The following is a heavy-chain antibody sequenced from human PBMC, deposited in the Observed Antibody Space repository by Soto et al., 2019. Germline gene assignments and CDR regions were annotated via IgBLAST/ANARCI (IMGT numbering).Heavy chain of an antibody. CDR1: GFTFSSYG. D-gene: IGHD4-17*01. CDR3: AKESQSTYGDYGVYYYYGMDV. J-gene: IGHJ6*02. CDR2: ISYDGSNK. Sequence: GGSLRLSCAASGFTFSSYGMHWVRQAPGKGLEWVAVISYDGSNKYYADSVKGRFTISRDNSKNTLYLQMNSLRAEDTAVYYCAKESQSTYGDYGVYYYYGMDVWGQGTTVTVSS. V-gene: IGHV3-30*18.